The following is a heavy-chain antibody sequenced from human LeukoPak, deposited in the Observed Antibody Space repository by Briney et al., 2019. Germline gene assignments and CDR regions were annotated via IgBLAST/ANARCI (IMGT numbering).Heavy chain of an antibody. CDR3: ARRRSGSYSDY. CDR1: EDSFTNYW. Sequence: GESLKISCKGSEDSFTNYWIGWVRQMPGKGLECMGIIYPGDSDTRYSPSFQGQVTISADKSSSTAYLQWSSLKASDTAMYYCARRRSGSYSDYWGQGTLVTVSS. CDR2: IYPGDSDT. V-gene: IGHV5-51*01. D-gene: IGHD1-26*01. J-gene: IGHJ4*02.